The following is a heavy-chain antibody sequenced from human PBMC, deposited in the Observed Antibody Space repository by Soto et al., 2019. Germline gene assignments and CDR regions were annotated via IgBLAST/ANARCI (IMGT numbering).Heavy chain of an antibody. D-gene: IGHD6-19*01. J-gene: IGHJ4*02. CDR1: VFTYSSCP. V-gene: IGHV3-23*01. CDR3: AKERSSGWSFDY. Sequence: PGESLKISCAPSVFTYSSCPMGWVRQAPGKGLEWVSGISGNGGSTYYADSVKGRFTISRDNSKNTLYLQMNSLRAEDTAVFYCAKERSSGWSFDYWGQGTLVTVSS. CDR2: ISGNGGST.